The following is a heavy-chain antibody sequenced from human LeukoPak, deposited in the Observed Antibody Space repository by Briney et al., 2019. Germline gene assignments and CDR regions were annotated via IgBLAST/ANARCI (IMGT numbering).Heavy chain of an antibody. D-gene: IGHD3-22*01. CDR3: ARLYYYDASGPPL. J-gene: IGHJ4*02. V-gene: IGHV4-39*01. Sequence: SETLSLTCSISGDYISSSNYYWSWIRQPPGKGLEWIGNIYYTGRTYYNPSLKSRVSISIDTSKNEFSLKVRSVTAADTAVYYCARLYYYDASGPPLWGQGTLVIVSS. CDR1: GDYISSSNYY. CDR2: IYYTGRT.